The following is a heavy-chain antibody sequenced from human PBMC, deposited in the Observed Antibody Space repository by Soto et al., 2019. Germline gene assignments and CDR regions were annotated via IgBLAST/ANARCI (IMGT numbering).Heavy chain of an antibody. Sequence: EVQLLESGVGLVQPGGSLRLSCAASGVTFSSYAISWVRQAPGKGLEWVSAISGRGGRTYFADSVKGRFTISRDNSKNALYLQMNRLRAEYAAVYYCAKNGWELLFDYWGQGTLVTVSS. CDR2: ISGRGGRT. J-gene: IGHJ4*02. D-gene: IGHD1-26*01. CDR3: AKNGWELLFDY. CDR1: GVTFSSYA. V-gene: IGHV3-23*01.